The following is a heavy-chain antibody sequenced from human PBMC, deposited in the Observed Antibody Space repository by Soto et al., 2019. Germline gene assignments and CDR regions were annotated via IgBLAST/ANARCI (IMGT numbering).Heavy chain of an antibody. V-gene: IGHV4-59*08. J-gene: IGHJ4*02. CDR2: IFYSGST. CDR1: GGSISSYY. Sequence: SETLSLTCTVSGGSISSYYWSWIRQPPGKGLEWIGYIFYSGSTNYNPSLKSRVTISVDTSKNQFSLKRSSVTAADTAVYYCARRYSSSLDFWGQGTLVTVSS. D-gene: IGHD6-13*01. CDR3: ARRYSSSLDF.